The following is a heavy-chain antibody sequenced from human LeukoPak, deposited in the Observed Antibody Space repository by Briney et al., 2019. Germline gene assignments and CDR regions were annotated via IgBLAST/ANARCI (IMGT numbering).Heavy chain of an antibody. CDR1: GGTFSSYA. CDR3: ARGNRDTAMVTLDY. CDR2: IIPIFGTA. J-gene: IGHJ4*02. D-gene: IGHD5-18*01. V-gene: IGHV1-69*13. Sequence: SVKVSCKASGGTFSSYAISWVRQAPGQGLEWMGGIIPIFGTANYAQKFQGRVTITADESTSTAYMELSSLRSEDTAVYYCARGNRDTAMVTLDYWGQGTLVTVSS.